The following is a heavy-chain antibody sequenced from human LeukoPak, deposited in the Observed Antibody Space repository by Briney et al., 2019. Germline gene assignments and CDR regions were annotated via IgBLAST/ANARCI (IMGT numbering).Heavy chain of an antibody. CDR2: ISGSGGST. CDR3: RKVAPMGGFDYGEQDVFDI. CDR1: GFTFSSYA. Sequence: GGSLRLSCAASGFTFSSYAMSWVRQAPGKGLEWVSAISGSGGSTYYADSVKGRFTISRDNSRNTLYLQMNSLRAEDTAVYYCRKVAPMGGFDYGEQDVFDIGDEGPMVTSSS. J-gene: IGHJ3*02. V-gene: IGHV3-23*01. D-gene: IGHD4-17*01.